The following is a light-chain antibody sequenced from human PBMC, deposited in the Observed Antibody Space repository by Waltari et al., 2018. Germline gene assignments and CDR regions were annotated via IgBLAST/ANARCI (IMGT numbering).Light chain of an antibody. CDR3: QQYNNWPPWT. J-gene: IGKJ1*01. CDR1: QSVGSN. Sequence: EIVMTHSPATLSVSPGGRATLSCRAGQSVGSNLDWYQQKPGQAPRLLIYGASTRATGIPARFSGSGSGTEFTLTISSLQSEDFAVYYCQQYNNWPPWTFGQGTKVEIK. V-gene: IGKV3-15*01. CDR2: GAS.